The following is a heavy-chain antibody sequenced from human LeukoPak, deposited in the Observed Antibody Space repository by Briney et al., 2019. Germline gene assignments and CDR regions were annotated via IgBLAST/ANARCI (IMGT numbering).Heavy chain of an antibody. CDR3: AKDPYRYGDYVGGFDP. CDR1: GFTFSSYA. J-gene: IGHJ5*02. D-gene: IGHD4-17*01. Sequence: GGSPRLSCAASGFTFSSYAMSWVRQAPGKGLEWVSAISGSGGSTYYADSVKGRFTISRDNSKNTLYLQMNSLRAEDTAVYYCAKDPYRYGDYVGGFDPWGQGTLVTVSS. CDR2: ISGSGGST. V-gene: IGHV3-23*01.